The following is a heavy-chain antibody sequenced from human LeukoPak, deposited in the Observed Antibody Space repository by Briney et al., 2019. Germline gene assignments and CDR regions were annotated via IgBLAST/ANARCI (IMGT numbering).Heavy chain of an antibody. V-gene: IGHV1-2*02. J-gene: IGHJ4*02. Sequence: ASVKVSCKASGYTFTGYYMHWVRQAPGQGLEWMGWINPNSGGTNYAQKFQGRVTMTRDTSISTAYMELSRLRSDDTAVYYCARVVYYYGSGSYYYFDYWGQGTLVTVSS. CDR3: ARVVYYYGSGSYYYFDY. D-gene: IGHD3-10*01. CDR2: INPNSGGT. CDR1: GYTFTGYY.